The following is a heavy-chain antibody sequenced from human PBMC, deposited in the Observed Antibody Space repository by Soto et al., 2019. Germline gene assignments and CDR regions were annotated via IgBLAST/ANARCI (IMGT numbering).Heavy chain of an antibody. CDR1: GFTFSNAW. J-gene: IGHJ6*02. D-gene: IGHD3-10*01. CDR2: IKSKTDGGTT. V-gene: IGHV3-15*01. CDR3: AKALGYFGSGSYYNLYGMDV. Sequence: GGSLRLSCAASGFTFSNAWMSWVRQAPGKGMEWVGRIKSKTDGGTTDYAAPVKGRFTISRDDSKNTLYLQMNSLRVEDTAEYYCAKALGYFGSGSYYNLYGMDVWGQGTTVTVSS.